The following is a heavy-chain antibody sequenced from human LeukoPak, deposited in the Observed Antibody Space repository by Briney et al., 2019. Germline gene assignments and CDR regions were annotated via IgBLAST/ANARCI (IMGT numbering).Heavy chain of an antibody. CDR2: INPNSGGT. CDR3: ARQQLAYHDAFDI. CDR1: GYTFTGYY. Sequence: GASVKVSCKASGYTFTGYYIHWVRQAPGQGLEWMGWINPNSGGTNYAQKFQGRVTMTRDTSISTFYMELSRLRSDDTALYYCARQQLAYHDAFDIWGQGTMVTVSS. D-gene: IGHD6-6*01. J-gene: IGHJ3*02. V-gene: IGHV1-2*02.